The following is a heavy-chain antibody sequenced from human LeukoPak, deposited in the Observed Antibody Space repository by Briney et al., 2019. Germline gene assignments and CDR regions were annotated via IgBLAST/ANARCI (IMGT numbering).Heavy chain of an antibody. CDR1: GGSISSYY. V-gene: IGHV4-59*01. J-gene: IGHJ3*02. CDR3: ARSPRKYSSSGNAFDI. CDR2: IYYSGST. D-gene: IGHD6-13*01. Sequence: SETLSLTCTVSGGSISSYYWSWIRQPPGKGLEWIGYIYYSGSTNYNPSLKSRVTISVDTSKNQFSLKLSSVTAADTAVYYCARSPRKYSSSGNAFDIWGQGTTVTVSS.